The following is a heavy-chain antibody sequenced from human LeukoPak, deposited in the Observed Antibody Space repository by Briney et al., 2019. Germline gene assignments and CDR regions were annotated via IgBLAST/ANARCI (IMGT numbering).Heavy chain of an antibody. CDR2: INPYGDS. J-gene: IGHJ3*01. D-gene: IGHD3-3*01. CDR1: GYTFTQND. CDR3: ARGEAGYLEAFDV. V-gene: IGHV1-46*03. Sequence: ASVKVSCKASGYTFTQNDMRWVRQAPGQGLEWMGIINPYGDSTYAQKFQGRVTMTRDTSTGTVYMALSSLTSDDTGVYFCARGEAGYLEAFDVWGQGTMVTVSS.